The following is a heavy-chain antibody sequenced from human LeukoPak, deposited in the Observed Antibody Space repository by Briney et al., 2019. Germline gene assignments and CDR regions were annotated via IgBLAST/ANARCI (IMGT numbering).Heavy chain of an antibody. J-gene: IGHJ4*02. CDR3: ARSTGLYFDY. Sequence: LETLSLTCTVSDDSVNSNGYYWGWIRQSPGKGLEWIGNVDYTGCTFYNPSLKSRLTISVDTSKILFSLKLTSMTAADTAVYYCARSTGLYFDYWGQGTLVTVSS. D-gene: IGHD6-19*01. V-gene: IGHV4-39*01. CDR1: DDSVNSNGYY. CDR2: VDYTGCT.